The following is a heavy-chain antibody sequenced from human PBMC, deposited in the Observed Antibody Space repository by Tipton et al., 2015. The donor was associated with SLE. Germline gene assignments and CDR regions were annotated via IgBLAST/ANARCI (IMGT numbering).Heavy chain of an antibody. CDR1: GFTFSSYH. CDR2: IRTKPNSFAT. D-gene: IGHD1-26*01. Sequence: GSLRLSCAASGFTFSSYHIDWVRQAPGKGLEWVGRIRTKPNSFATAYAASVKGRFTISRDDSKNTAYLQMNSLRAEGTAVYYCAILDTTPSSFWGQGTLVTVSS. CDR3: AILDTTPSSF. V-gene: IGHV3-73*01. J-gene: IGHJ4*02.